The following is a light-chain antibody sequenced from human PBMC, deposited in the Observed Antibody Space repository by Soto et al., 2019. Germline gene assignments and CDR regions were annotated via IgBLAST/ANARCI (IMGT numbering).Light chain of an antibody. Sequence: IVLTQSQGTLSLSPGERATLSCRASQSVSSTYLAWYQQTPGQAPRLLIYGASSRATGIPDRFSGSGSRTDFTLTISRLEPEDFAVYYCQHYGSLVLTFGGGTKVEIK. CDR1: QSVSSTY. CDR3: QHYGSLVLT. V-gene: IGKV3-20*01. J-gene: IGKJ4*02. CDR2: GAS.